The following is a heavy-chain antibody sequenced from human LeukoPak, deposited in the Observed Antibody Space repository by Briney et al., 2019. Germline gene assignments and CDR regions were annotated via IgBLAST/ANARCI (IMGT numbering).Heavy chain of an antibody. CDR3: ASLIAAAYHYYYMDV. Sequence: PSETLSLTCTVSGGSISSTSYYLGWIRQPPGKGLEWIGSIYYSGSTYFNPSLKSRVAISVDKSKTQFSLRLSSVTAADTAVYYCASLIAAAYHYYYMDVWGKGTTVTVSS. CDR1: GGSISSTSYY. CDR2: IYYSGST. D-gene: IGHD6-13*01. V-gene: IGHV4-39*01. J-gene: IGHJ6*03.